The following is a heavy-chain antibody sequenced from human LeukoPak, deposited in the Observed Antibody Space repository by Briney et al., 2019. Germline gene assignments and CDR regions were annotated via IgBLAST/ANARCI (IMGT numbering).Heavy chain of an antibody. CDR3: ARLIGGTSDVTFDS. Sequence: KPGGSLRLSCVASGFTFSDYYMSWIRQAPGKGLEWVSNITSSSDYTNYADSVKGRFTISRDNAKNSLYLQMNSLRAEDTAVYYCARLIGGTSDVTFDSWGQGTLVTVSS. V-gene: IGHV3-11*03. J-gene: IGHJ4*02. D-gene: IGHD4-11*01. CDR1: GFTFSDYY. CDR2: ITSSSDYT.